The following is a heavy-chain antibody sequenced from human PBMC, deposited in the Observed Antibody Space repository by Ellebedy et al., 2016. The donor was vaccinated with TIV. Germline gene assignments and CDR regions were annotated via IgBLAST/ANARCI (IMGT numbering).Heavy chain of an antibody. D-gene: IGHD3-10*01. CDR1: GGSFSGYY. CDR2: INHSGST. V-gene: IGHV4-34*01. CDR3: ARGLYGSGSRTIDY. J-gene: IGHJ4*02. Sequence: SETLSLXXAVYGGSFSGYYWSWIRQPPGKGLEWIGEINHSGSTNYNPSLKSRVTISVDTSKNQFSLKLSSVTAADTAVYYCARGLYGSGSRTIDYWGQGTLVTVSS.